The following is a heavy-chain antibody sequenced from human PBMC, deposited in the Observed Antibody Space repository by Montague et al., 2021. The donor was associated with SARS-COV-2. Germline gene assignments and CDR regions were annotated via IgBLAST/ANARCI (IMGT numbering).Heavy chain of an antibody. D-gene: IGHD2/OR15-2a*01. CDR1: GFTFSTYP. CDR2: IGAGVSST. V-gene: IGHV3-23*01. CDR3: ASSYIPNKYYEVY. J-gene: IGHJ4*02. Sequence: SLRLSCAASGFTFSTYPMHWVRQAPRKGLEWVSSIGAGVSSTFYADSVKGRFTVSRDNSKNTLYLQMNSLRAEDTAVYYCASSYIPNKYYEVYWGQGTLVTVSS.